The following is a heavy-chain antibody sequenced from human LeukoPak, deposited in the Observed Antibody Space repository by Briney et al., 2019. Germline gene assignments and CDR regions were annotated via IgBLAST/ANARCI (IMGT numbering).Heavy chain of an antibody. J-gene: IGHJ4*02. V-gene: IGHV3-48*03. CDR1: GFTFSSYE. D-gene: IGHD3-10*01. CDR3: GRGRLYGSGTYYVFDY. CDR2: ISSSDSTI. Sequence: GGSLRLSCAASGFTFSSYEMHWVRQAPGKGLEWVSYISSSDSTIYYADSVKGRFTISRDNAKNSLYLQMNSLRAEDTAVYYCGRGRLYGSGTYYVFDYWGRGTLVTVSS.